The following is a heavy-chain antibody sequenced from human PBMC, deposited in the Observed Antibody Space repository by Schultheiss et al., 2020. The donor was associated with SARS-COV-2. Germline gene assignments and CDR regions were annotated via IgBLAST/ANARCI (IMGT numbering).Heavy chain of an antibody. CDR2: ISYDGGNE. J-gene: IGHJ3*02. D-gene: IGHD5-24*01. V-gene: IGHV3-30*18. CDR1: GFTFSSYG. CDR3: AKETLQFSGRPFDI. Sequence: GASLKISCAASGFTFSSYGMHWVRQAPGKGLEWVAVISYDGGNEYYANSVKGRLTISRDNSKYTLYLQMGRQRVEDMGVYYCAKETLQFSGRPFDIWGQGTMVTVSS.